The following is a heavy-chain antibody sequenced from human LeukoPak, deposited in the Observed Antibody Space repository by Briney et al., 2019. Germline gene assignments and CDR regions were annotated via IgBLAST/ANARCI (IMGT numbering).Heavy chain of an antibody. Sequence: GGSLRLSCTASGLSFSFYNMNWVRQAPGKGPEWVAYITANNTTKYYADSVKGRFTISRDNAKKSLFLQMNSLRAEDTAVYYCAAASAFSSSWRSWGQGTVVTVSS. J-gene: IGHJ5*02. CDR2: ITANNTTK. CDR1: GLSFSFYN. V-gene: IGHV3-48*01. D-gene: IGHD6-13*01. CDR3: AAASAFSSSWRS.